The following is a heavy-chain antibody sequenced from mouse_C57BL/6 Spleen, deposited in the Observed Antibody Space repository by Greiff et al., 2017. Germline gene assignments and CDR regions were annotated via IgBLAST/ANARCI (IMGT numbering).Heavy chain of an antibody. CDR1: GYTFTSYW. D-gene: IGHD1-1*01. V-gene: IGHV1-55*01. CDR3: ARFEDYYGSSPLYYFGY. Sequence: VQLQQPGAELVKPGASVKMSCKASGYTFTSYWITWVKQRPGQGLEWIGDIYPGSGSTNYNEKFKSKATLTVDKSSSTAYMQLSSLTSEDSAVYYCARFEDYYGSSPLYYFGYWGQGTTLTFSS. J-gene: IGHJ2*01. CDR2: IYPGSGST.